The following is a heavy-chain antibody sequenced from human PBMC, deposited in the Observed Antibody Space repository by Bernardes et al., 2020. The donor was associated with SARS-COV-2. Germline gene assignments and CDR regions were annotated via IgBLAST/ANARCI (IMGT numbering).Heavy chain of an antibody. J-gene: IGHJ4*02. V-gene: IGHV3-30*18. CDR3: VKRRAIFELWAGNFDY. CDR2: ISYEGSKK. CDR1: GFTFNNYG. Sequence: GGSLRLSCAASGFTFNNYGMHWVRQAPGKGLEWVAFISYEGSKKYYLDSLKGRFTISRDSSKNTLYLQMNSLRDDDTAVYYCVKRRAIFELWAGNFDYWGQGTLGTVSS. D-gene: IGHD5-18*01.